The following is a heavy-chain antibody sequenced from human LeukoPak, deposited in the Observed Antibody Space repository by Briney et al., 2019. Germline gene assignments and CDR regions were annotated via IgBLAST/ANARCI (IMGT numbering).Heavy chain of an antibody. CDR3: LTGKGIAVAGSGYYFDY. J-gene: IGHJ4*02. CDR1: GFTFSSYA. D-gene: IGHD6-19*01. V-gene: IGHV3-23*01. CDR2: ISGSGGST. Sequence: GGSLRLSCAASGFTFSSYAMSWVRQAPGKGLEWVSAISGSGGSTYYADSVKGRFTISRDNTKNTLYLQMNSLRAEDTAVYYCLTGKGIAVAGSGYYFDYWGQGTLVTISS.